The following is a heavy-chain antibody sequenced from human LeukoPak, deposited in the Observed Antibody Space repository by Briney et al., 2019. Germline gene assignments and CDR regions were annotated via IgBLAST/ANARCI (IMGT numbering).Heavy chain of an antibody. Sequence: GASVKVSCKVSGYTLTELSMHWVRRAPGKGLEWMGGFDPEDGETIYAQKFQGRVTMTEDTSTDTAYMELSSLRSEDTAVYYCSTAPKYQLLEAFDYWGQGTLVTVSS. CDR3: STAPKYQLLEAFDY. V-gene: IGHV1-24*01. CDR1: GYTLTELS. J-gene: IGHJ4*02. CDR2: FDPEDGET. D-gene: IGHD2-2*01.